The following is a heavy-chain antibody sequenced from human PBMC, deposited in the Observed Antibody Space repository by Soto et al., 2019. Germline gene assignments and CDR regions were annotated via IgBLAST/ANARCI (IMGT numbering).Heavy chain of an antibody. CDR3: ARGSLQQWPEFYYYYGMDV. CDR1: GFTFSSYA. J-gene: IGHJ6*02. CDR2: ISYDGSNK. Sequence: EGSLRLSCAASGFTFSSYAMHWVRQAPGKGLEWVAVISYDGSNKYYADSVKGRFTISRDNSKNTLYLQMNSLRAEDTAVYYCARGSLQQWPEFYYYYGMDVWGQGTTVTVSS. V-gene: IGHV3-30-3*01. D-gene: IGHD6-19*01.